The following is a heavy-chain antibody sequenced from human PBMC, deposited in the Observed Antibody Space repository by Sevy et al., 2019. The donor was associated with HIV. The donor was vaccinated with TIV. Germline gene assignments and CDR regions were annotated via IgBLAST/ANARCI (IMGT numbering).Heavy chain of an antibody. V-gene: IGHV3-30*02. CDR3: ARGRKTTEEWLEELDYYYGLDV. CDR2: VRNDGSNK. Sequence: EGYLRLSCAASGFSLTTSDMHWVRQAPGKGLEWVAYVRNDGSNKYYADSVRDRFTISRDSPKNTLYLQMNSLRDEDTAIYYCARGRKTTEEWLEELDYYYGLDVWGHGTTVTVSS. J-gene: IGHJ6*02. CDR1: GFSLTTSD. D-gene: IGHD2-8*01.